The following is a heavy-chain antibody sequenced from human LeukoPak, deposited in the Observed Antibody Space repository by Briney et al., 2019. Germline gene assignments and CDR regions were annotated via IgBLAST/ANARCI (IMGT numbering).Heavy chain of an antibody. Sequence: PSETLSLTCTVSGGSISSSSYYWGWIRQPPGKGLEWIGSIYYSGSTYYNPPLKSRVTISVDTSKNQFSLKLSSVTAADTAVYYRSITIRPGRSCYPLYFWGQGTLGPVSS. CDR2: IYYSGST. J-gene: IGHJ4*01. D-gene: IGHD3-10*01. CDR1: GGSISSSSYY. V-gene: IGHV4-39*07. CDR3: SITIRPGRSCYPLYF.